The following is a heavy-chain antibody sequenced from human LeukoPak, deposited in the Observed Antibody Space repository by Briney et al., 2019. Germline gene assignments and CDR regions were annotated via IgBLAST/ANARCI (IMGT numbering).Heavy chain of an antibody. J-gene: IGHJ6*03. V-gene: IGHV1-69*01. CDR3: ASGWYSGSYPPYYYYYMDV. CDR1: GGTFSSYA. D-gene: IGHD1-26*01. CDR2: IIPIFGTA. Sequence: GASVKVSCKASGGTFSSYAISWVRQAPGQGLEWMGGIIPIFGTANYAQKFQGRVTITADESTSTAYMELSSLRSEDTAVYYCASGWYSGSYPPYYYYYMDVWGKGTTVTISS.